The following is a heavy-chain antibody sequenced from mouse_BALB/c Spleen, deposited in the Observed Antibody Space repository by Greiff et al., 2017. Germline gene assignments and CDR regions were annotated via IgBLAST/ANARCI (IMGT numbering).Heavy chain of an antibody. CDR2: INPGSSTI. CDR3: ARQRAMDY. Sequence: EVQLVESGGGLVQPGGSLNLSCAASGFDFSRYWMSWARQAPGKGQEWIGEINPGSSTINYTPSLKDKFIISRDNAKNTLYLQMSKVRSEDTALYYCARQRAMDYWGQGTSVTVSS. CDR1: GFDFSRYW. J-gene: IGHJ4*01. V-gene: IGHV4-2*02.